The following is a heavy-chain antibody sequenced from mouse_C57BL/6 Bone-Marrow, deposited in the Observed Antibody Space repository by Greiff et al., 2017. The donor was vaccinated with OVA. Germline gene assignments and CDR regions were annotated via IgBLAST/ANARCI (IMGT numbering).Heavy chain of an antibody. D-gene: IGHD1-1*01. J-gene: IGHJ4*01. V-gene: IGHV5-15*01. Sequence: EVHLVESGGGLVQPGGSLKLSCAASGFTFSDYGMAWVRQAPRKGPEWVAFISNLAYSIYYADTVTGRFPISRENAKNTLYLEMSSLRSEDTAMYYCARHYYGSSFYAMDYWGQGTSVTVSS. CDR1: GFTFSDYG. CDR2: ISNLAYSI. CDR3: ARHYYGSSFYAMDY.